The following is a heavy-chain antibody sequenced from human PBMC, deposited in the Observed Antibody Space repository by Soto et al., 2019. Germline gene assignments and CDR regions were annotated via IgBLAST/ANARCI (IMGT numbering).Heavy chain of an antibody. CDR2: TWYDGSNK. V-gene: IGHV3-33*01. D-gene: IGHD2-8*02. J-gene: IGHJ3*01. Sequence: QVQLVESGGGVVQPGRSLRLSCVASVFNFSSYGMHWVRQAPGKGLEWVAVTWYDGSNKYYADSVKGRFTISRDNSKNTLYLQMNSLRAEDTAVYYFAREETTLVGNAFDVWGKGTTVTVSS. CDR3: AREETTLVGNAFDV. CDR1: VFNFSSYG.